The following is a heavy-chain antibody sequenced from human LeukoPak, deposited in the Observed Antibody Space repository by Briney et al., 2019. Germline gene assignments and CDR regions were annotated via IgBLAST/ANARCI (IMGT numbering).Heavy chain of an antibody. D-gene: IGHD6-13*01. CDR3: ARDAYSSSWYGGHWFDP. V-gene: IGHV1-69*05. CDR2: IIPIFGTA. J-gene: IGHJ5*02. CDR1: GGTFSSYA. Sequence: SVKVSCKASGGTFSSYAISWVRQAPGQGLEWMGGIIPIFGTANYAQKFQGRVTMTRNTSISTAYMELSSLRSEDTAVYYCARDAYSSSWYGGHWFDPWGQGTLVTVSS.